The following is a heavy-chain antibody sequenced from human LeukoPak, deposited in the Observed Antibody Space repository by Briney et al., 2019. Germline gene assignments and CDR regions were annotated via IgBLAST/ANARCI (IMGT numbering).Heavy chain of an antibody. Sequence: GGSLRLSCAASRFIFRNYGMRWVRQAPGKGLEWVAFISSDGTNKDYADSVKGRFSISRDNSKNTLYLQMNRLRGDDTAVYYCARGPSGYHNTGGQGTLVTVSS. V-gene: IGHV3-30-3*01. CDR3: ARGPSGYHNT. CDR2: ISSDGTNK. CDR1: RFIFRNYG. J-gene: IGHJ4*02. D-gene: IGHD5-12*01.